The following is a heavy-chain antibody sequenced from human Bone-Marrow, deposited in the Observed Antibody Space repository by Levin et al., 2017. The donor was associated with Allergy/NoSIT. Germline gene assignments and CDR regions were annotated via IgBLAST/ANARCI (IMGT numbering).Heavy chain of an antibody. J-gene: IGHJ4*02. CDR2: IYYSGST. CDR3: ARVLISGWYVFPTLVSGGHQYYFDY. D-gene: IGHD6-19*01. CDR1: GGSISSYY. Sequence: SETLSLTCTVSGGSISSYYWSWIRQPPGKGLEWIGYIYYSGSTNYNPSLKSRVTISVDTSKNQFSLKLSSVTAADTAVYYCARVLISGWYVFPTLVSGGHQYYFDYWGQGTLVTVSS. V-gene: IGHV4-59*01.